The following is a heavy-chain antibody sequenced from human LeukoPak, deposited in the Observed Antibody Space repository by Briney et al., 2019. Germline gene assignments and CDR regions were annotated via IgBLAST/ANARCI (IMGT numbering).Heavy chain of an antibody. V-gene: IGHV3-48*03. CDR1: GFIFSNYE. Sequence: GGSLRLSCAASGFIFSNYEMNWVRQAPGKGLEWVSYITSGGNIVHYADSVQGRFTMSRDNARNSLYLQMNSLRAEDTAVYYCARDAGSYSFNYWGQGTLVTVSS. CDR3: ARDAGSYSFNY. CDR2: ITSGGNIV. D-gene: IGHD6-13*01. J-gene: IGHJ4*02.